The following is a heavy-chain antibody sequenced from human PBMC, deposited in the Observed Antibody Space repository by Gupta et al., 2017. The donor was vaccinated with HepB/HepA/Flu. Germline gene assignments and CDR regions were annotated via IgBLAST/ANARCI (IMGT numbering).Heavy chain of an antibody. D-gene: IGHD3-10*01. CDR2: INHSGRT. Sequence: QVQLQQWGAGLLKPSETLSLTCAVDGGSFSGYYWSWIRQPPGKGLEWIGDINHSGRTNYNPSLKSRVTRSVDTSKNQFSLKLSSVTAADTAVDYCARGGYSPPPSPRVRGGMFDPWGQGNLVTVSS. CDR3: ARGGYSPPPSPRVRGGMFDP. V-gene: IGHV4-34*01. CDR1: GGSFSGYY. J-gene: IGHJ5*02.